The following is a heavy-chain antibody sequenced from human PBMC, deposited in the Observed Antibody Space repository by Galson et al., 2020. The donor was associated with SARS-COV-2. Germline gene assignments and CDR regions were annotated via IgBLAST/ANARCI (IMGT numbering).Heavy chain of an antibody. Sequence: ASVKVSCKASGYTFIGYYMYWVRQAPGQGLEWMGWINPHSGGTKYAQKFQGRVTMTRDTAISTAYMELSRLSSDDTAVFYCARVPVPSVFLLASSSSIDYWGQGTLVTVSS. J-gene: IGHJ4*02. CDR2: INPHSGGT. V-gene: IGHV1-2*02. CDR1: GYTFIGYY. D-gene: IGHD2-15*01. CDR3: ARVPVPSVFLLASSSSIDY.